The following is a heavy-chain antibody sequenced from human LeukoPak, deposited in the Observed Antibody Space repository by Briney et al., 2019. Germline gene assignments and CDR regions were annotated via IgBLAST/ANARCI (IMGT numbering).Heavy chain of an antibody. CDR3: ARGSSSYYY. Sequence: GGSLSLFCAASGFTFSDHYMDWVRQAPGKGLEWVGRTRNKANSYTTEYAASVKGRFTISRDDSKNSLYLQMNSLKTEDTAVYYCARGSSSYYYWGQGTLVTVSS. J-gene: IGHJ4*02. CDR2: TRNKANSYTT. V-gene: IGHV3-72*01. D-gene: IGHD3-22*01. CDR1: GFTFSDHY.